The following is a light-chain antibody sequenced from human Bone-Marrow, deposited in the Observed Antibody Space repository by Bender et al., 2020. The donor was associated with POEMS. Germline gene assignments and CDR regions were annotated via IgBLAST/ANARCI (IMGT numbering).Light chain of an antibody. CDR2: EVS. V-gene: IGLV2-8*01. CDR3: CSYSGSYTWV. CDR1: RNDVGGYDY. J-gene: IGLJ3*02. Sequence: QSALTQPPSASGSLGQSVTISCTGTRNDVGGYDYVSWYQQHPGKAPKVIIHEVSKRPSGVPDRFSGSKSGNTASLTVSGLQAEDESDYYCCSYSGSYTWVFGGGTKLTVL.